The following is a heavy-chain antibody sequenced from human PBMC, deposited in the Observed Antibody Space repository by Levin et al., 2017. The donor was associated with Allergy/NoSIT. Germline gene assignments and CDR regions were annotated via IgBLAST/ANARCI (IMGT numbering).Heavy chain of an antibody. D-gene: IGHD3-16*01. CDR1: EFAFSDYT. CDR3: ARAIGRYYYAMDI. Sequence: LSLTCAASEFAFSDYTMHWVRQASGKGLQWVAVISYDGSGESYADSVKGRFTISRENYKNTLHLQMNSLRRDDTAVYYCARAIGRYYYAMDIWGQGTTVIVSS. V-gene: IGHV3-30*04. J-gene: IGHJ6*02. CDR2: ISYDGSGE.